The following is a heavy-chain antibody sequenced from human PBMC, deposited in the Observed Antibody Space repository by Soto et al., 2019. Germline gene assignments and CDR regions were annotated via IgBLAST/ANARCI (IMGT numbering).Heavy chain of an antibody. CDR1: GGSISSSSYY. D-gene: IGHD4-17*01. Sequence: SETLSLTCTVSGGSISSSSYYWGWIRQPPGKGLEWIGSIYYSGSTYYNPSLKSRVTISVDTSKNQFSLKLSSVTAADTAVYYCATQKSDHYGDYLGFGGWFDPWGQGTLVTVSS. CDR3: ATQKSDHYGDYLGFGGWFDP. V-gene: IGHV4-39*01. J-gene: IGHJ5*02. CDR2: IYYSGST.